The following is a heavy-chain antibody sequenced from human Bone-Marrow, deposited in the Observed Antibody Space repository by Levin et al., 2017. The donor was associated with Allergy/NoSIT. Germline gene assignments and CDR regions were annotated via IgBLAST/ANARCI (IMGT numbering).Heavy chain of an antibody. V-gene: IGHV4-4*02. CDR1: GGSIISSNW. Sequence: GSLRLSCDVSGGSIISSNWWIWVRQPPGKGLEWIGEIYHSGHTNYNPSLRSRVTLSVDKSKNQFSLNLTSVTAADTAIYYCARADDRDVYYHYGMDVWGQGTTVTVSS. D-gene: IGHD3-10*02. CDR2: IYHSGHT. CDR3: ARADDRDVYYHYGMDV. J-gene: IGHJ6*02.